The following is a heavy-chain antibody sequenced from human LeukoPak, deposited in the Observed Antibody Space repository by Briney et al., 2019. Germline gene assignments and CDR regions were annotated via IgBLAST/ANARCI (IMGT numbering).Heavy chain of an antibody. J-gene: IGHJ4*02. CDR3: ARDDTGYSSGWSKDFDY. Sequence: SSETLSLTCTVSGGSISSSSYYWGWLRQPPGKGLEWIGSIYYSGSAHYNPSLKSRVTISVDTSKNQFSLKLSSVTAADTAVYYCARDDTGYSSGWSKDFDYWGQGTLVTVSS. D-gene: IGHD6-19*01. CDR1: GGSISSSSYY. CDR2: IYYSGSA. V-gene: IGHV4-39*07.